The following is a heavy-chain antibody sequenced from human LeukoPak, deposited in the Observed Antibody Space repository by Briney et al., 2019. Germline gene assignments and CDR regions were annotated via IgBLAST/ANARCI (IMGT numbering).Heavy chain of an antibody. CDR3: ATSSRGLTRYYWYFDL. Sequence: SETLSLTCTVSGGSISSYYWSWIRQPPGKGLEWIGYIYYSGSTNYNPSLKSRVTISVDTSKNQFSLKLSSVTAADTAVYYCATSSRGLTRYYWYFDLWGRGTLVTVSS. D-gene: IGHD4/OR15-4a*01. V-gene: IGHV4-59*01. CDR2: IYYSGST. CDR1: GGSISSYY. J-gene: IGHJ2*01.